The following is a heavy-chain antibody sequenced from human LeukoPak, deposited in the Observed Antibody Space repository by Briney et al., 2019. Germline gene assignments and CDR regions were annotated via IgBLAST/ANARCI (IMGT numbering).Heavy chain of an antibody. J-gene: IGHJ4*02. V-gene: IGHV1-2*02. CDR3: ARAYGSGWDYYDSSGYLDY. D-gene: IGHD3-22*01. Sequence: ASVKVSRKASGYTFTGYYMHWVRQAPGQGLEWMGWINPNSGGTNYAQKFQGRVTMTRDTSISTAYMELSRLRSDDTAVYYCARAYGSGWDYYDSSGYLDYWGQGTLVTVSS. CDR1: GYTFTGYY. CDR2: INPNSGGT.